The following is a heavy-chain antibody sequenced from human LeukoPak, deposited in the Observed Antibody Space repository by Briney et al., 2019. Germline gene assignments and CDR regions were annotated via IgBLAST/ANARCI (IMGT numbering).Heavy chain of an antibody. D-gene: IGHD2-2*01. V-gene: IGHV4-39*01. CDR1: GGSISSSSYY. Sequence: SETLSLTCTVSGGSISSSSYYWGWIRQPPGKGLEWIGEINHSGSTNYNPPLKSRVTISVDTSKNQLSLKLSSVTAADTAVYYCARHGAVGSSTSDLDYWGQGTLVTVSS. CDR3: ARHGAVGSSTSDLDY. J-gene: IGHJ4*02. CDR2: INHSGST.